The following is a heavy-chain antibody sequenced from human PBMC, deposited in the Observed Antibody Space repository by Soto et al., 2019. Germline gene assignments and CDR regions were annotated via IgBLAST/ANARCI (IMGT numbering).Heavy chain of an antibody. J-gene: IGHJ6*02. D-gene: IGHD2-21*01. V-gene: IGHV3-7*05. Sequence: GGSLRLSCAGSGFTFSNNWMTWVRQAPGKGLEWVANIKQDGSDKYYVDSVKGRFNISRDNTKNSLYLQMNSLRVEDTAVYYCAKGGGIMDVWGQGTTVTVSS. CDR2: IKQDGSDK. CDR1: GFTFSNNW. CDR3: AKGGGIMDV.